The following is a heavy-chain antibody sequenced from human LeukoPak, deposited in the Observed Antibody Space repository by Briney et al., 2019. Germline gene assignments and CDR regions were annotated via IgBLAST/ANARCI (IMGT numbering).Heavy chain of an antibody. D-gene: IGHD4-17*01. Sequence: GGSLRLSCATSGFSFSSYAMHWVRQAPGKGLQFVSAISGDGGSTYYANSVKGRFTISRDNAKNSLFLQMHSLRAEDTAVYYCATLTTVTHDAFDIWGQGTMVTVSS. CDR2: ISGDGGST. J-gene: IGHJ3*02. CDR3: ATLTTVTHDAFDI. V-gene: IGHV3-64*01. CDR1: GFSFSSYA.